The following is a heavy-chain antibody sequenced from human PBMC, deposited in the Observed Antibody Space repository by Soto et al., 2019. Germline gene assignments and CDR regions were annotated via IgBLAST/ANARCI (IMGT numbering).Heavy chain of an antibody. J-gene: IGHJ4*02. V-gene: IGHV3-30-3*01. Sequence: GGSLRLSCAASGFTFSSYAMYWVRQAPSKGLEWVAVISYDGSNKYYADSVKGRFTISRDNSKNTLYLQMNSLRAEDTAVYYCARDLFLRQQLVRCYILYWGQGPLLSV. CDR2: ISYDGSNK. D-gene: IGHD6-13*01. CDR3: ARDLFLRQQLVRCYILY. CDR1: GFTFSSYA.